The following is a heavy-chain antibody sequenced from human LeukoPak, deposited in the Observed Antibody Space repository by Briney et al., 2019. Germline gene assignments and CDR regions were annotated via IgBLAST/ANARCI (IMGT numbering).Heavy chain of an antibody. V-gene: IGHV1-8*01. CDR1: GYTFTSYD. CDR2: MNPNSGNT. D-gene: IGHD3-3*01. J-gene: IGHJ6*02. Sequence: ASVTVSCKASGYTFTSYDINWVRQAPGQGLEWMGWMNPNSGNTGYAQKFQGRVTMTRNTSISTAYMELSSLRSEDTAVYYCARRALKYDFWSGYYYPPRYYYYGMDVWGQGTTVTVSS. CDR3: ARRALKYDFWSGYYYPPRYYYYGMDV.